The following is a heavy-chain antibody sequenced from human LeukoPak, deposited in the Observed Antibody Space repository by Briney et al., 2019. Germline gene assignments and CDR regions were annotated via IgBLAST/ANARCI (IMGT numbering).Heavy chain of an antibody. Sequence: GGSLRLSCTTSGFAFGDYGMSWFRQAPGKGLEGVGFIRSKAYGGTTEYAASVKGRFTISRDDSKSIAYLQMNSLKTEDTAVYYCTRLYYDSGGYYPYYFDYWGQGTLVTVSS. D-gene: IGHD3-22*01. J-gene: IGHJ4*02. CDR3: TRLYYDSGGYYPYYFDY. V-gene: IGHV3-49*03. CDR1: GFAFGDYG. CDR2: IRSKAYGGTT.